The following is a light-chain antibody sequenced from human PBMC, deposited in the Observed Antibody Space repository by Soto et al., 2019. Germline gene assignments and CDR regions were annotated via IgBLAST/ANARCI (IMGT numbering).Light chain of an antibody. Sequence: DIQMTQSPTSLSASVGDRVTITCRASQDIRNFVAWYQQKPGKAPKLLIYAASTLQSGVPSRFSGSGSGTDFPLTINSLRPGDVATYSCQSYGSVPVLGPGTKVQIK. CDR1: QDIRNF. V-gene: IGKV1-27*01. CDR2: AAS. J-gene: IGKJ3*01. CDR3: QSYGSVPV.